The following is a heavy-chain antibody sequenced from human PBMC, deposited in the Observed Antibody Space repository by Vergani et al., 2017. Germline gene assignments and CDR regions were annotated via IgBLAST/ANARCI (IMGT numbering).Heavy chain of an antibody. Sequence: QVQLVQSGAEVKKPGASVKVSCKASGYTFTSYYMHWVRQAPGQGLEWMGIINPSGGSTNYAQKFQGRVTMTTDTSTSTAYMELRSLRSDDTAVYYCARGEAIDYWGQGTLVTVSS. CDR2: INPSGGST. CDR1: GYTFTSYY. D-gene: IGHD5-12*01. CDR3: ARGEAIDY. V-gene: IGHV1-46*01. J-gene: IGHJ4*02.